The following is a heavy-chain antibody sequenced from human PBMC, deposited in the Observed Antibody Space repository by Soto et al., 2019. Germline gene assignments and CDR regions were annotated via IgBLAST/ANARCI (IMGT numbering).Heavy chain of an antibody. V-gene: IGHV3-66*01. D-gene: IGHD3-22*01. Sequence: EVQLVESGGGLVQPGESLRLSCAASGFTVSGNYMMWVRQAPGKGLEWVSAIYSDDTTYYADYVKGRFTISRDNSKNTLYLQMYSLRAEDTATYYCASYSDSSGFTDYCGQGTLVTVSS. CDR3: ASYSDSSGFTDY. CDR2: IYSDDTT. J-gene: IGHJ4*02. CDR1: GFTVSGNY.